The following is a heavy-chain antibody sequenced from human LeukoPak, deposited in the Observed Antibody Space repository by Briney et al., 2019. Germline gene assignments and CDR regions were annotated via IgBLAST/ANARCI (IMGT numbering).Heavy chain of an antibody. V-gene: IGHV3-9*01. J-gene: IGHJ4*02. D-gene: IGHD6-13*01. Sequence: PGRSLRLSCAASGFTFDDYAMHWVRQAPGKGLEWVSGITWNSGSIAYADSVKGRFTISRDNAKNSLHLQMNSLRAEDTALYYCAKDPSSTWYGYYLDFWGQGTLVTVSS. CDR1: GFTFDDYA. CDR3: AKDPSSTWYGYYLDF. CDR2: ITWNSGSI.